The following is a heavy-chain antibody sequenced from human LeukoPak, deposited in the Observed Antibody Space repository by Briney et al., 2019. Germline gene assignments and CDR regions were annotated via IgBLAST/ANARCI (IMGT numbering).Heavy chain of an antibody. CDR2: INHRGST. J-gene: IGHJ6*03. CDR1: GGSFIVYY. Sequence: SETLSLTCAVYGGSFIVYYWSCIRQPPGKGLEWIGEINHRGSTNYNPPLKSRVTISVDTSKNQFSLKLSSVTAADTAVYYCARGGRGRVPAAHMDVWGKGTTVTVSS. D-gene: IGHD2-2*01. CDR3: ARGGRGRVPAAHMDV. V-gene: IGHV4-34*01.